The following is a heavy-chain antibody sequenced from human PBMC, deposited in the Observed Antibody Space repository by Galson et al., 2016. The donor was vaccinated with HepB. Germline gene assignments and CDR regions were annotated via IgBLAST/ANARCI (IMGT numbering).Heavy chain of an antibody. Sequence: SLRLSCAASGITFSNYAMHWVRQAPGEGLERVSGIGGSDTGTYYADSVRGRFTISRDNSKNTLYLQMNSLRAGDAAVYYCAKDRGGRVDTGTLDYWGQGTLVTVSS. CDR2: IGGSDTGT. V-gene: IGHV3-23*01. J-gene: IGHJ4*02. CDR1: GITFSNYA. CDR3: AKDRGGRVDTGTLDY. D-gene: IGHD5-18*01.